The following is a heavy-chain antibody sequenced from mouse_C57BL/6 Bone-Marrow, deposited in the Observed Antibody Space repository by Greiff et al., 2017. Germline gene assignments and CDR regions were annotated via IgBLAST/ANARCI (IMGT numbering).Heavy chain of an antibody. CDR1: GYTFTSYW. J-gene: IGHJ2*01. V-gene: IGHV1-59*01. CDR3: ARNYGSPFDY. D-gene: IGHD1-1*01. Sequence: QVQLKQPGAELVRPGTSVKLSCKASGYTFTSYWMHWVKQRPGQGLEWIGVIDPSDSYTNYNQKFKGKATLTVDTSSSTAYMQRSSLTSEDSAVYYCARNYGSPFDYWGQGTTLTVSS. CDR2: IDPSDSYT.